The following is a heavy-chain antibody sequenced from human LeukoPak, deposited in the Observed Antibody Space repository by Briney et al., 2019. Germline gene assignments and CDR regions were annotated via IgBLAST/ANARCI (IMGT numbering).Heavy chain of an antibody. CDR3: ARGQGGHSSSWYR. Sequence: SETLSLTCTASGGSISSYYWSWIRQPPGKGLEWIGEINHSGSTNYNPSLKSRVTISVDTSKNQFSLKLSSVTAADAAVYYCARGQGGHSSSWYRWGQGTLVTVSS. J-gene: IGHJ5*02. CDR2: INHSGST. V-gene: IGHV4-34*01. D-gene: IGHD6-13*01. CDR1: GGSISSYY.